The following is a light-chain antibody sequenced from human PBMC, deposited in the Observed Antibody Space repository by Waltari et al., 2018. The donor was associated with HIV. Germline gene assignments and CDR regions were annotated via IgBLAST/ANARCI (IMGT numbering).Light chain of an antibody. CDR2: WAS. V-gene: IGKV4-1*01. Sequence: DIEMTQSPDSLAVSLGESATINCTSSQRVLWSSNNKSYLAWYQQTPGQPPRLLIYWASTRESGVPDRFSGSGSGTDFTLSISSLQTEDVAVYFCQQFYDTPLTSGGGTKVDI. CDR3: QQFYDTPLT. CDR1: QRVLWSSNNKSY. J-gene: IGKJ4*01.